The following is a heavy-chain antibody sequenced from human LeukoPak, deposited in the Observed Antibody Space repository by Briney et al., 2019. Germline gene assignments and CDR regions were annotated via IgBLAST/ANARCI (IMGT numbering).Heavy chain of an antibody. V-gene: IGHV4-34*01. Sequence: SESLSLTCAVYGGSFSGYYWSWIRQPPGEGLEWIGEINHSGSTNYNPSLKSRVTISVDTSKNQFSLKLSSVTAADTAVYYCARMIYWGHYYYYMDVWGKGTTVTVSS. J-gene: IGHJ6*03. CDR1: GGSFSGYY. CDR3: ARMIYWGHYYYYMDV. CDR2: INHSGST. D-gene: IGHD5-12*01.